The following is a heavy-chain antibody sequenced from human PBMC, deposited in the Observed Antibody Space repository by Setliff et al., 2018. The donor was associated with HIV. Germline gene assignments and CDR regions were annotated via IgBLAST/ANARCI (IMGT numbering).Heavy chain of an antibody. Sequence: GESLKVSCKASGYNFTSNGISWVRQAPGQGLEWMGRISASKGNTKYTQDFQGRVTMTTDTSTSTVYMELRSLRSDDTAVYYCARDQGFWSGFTYNYYMDVWGKGTTVTVSS. CDR3: ARDQGFWSGFTYNYYMDV. D-gene: IGHD3-3*01. V-gene: IGHV1-18*01. CDR2: ISASKGNT. J-gene: IGHJ6*03. CDR1: GYNFTSNG.